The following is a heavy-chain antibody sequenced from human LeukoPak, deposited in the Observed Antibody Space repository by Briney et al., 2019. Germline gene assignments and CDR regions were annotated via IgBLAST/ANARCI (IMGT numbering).Heavy chain of an antibody. CDR3: ARGVYIAAAQYAY. J-gene: IGHJ4*02. CDR1: GGSISSYY. CDR2: IYYSGTT. Sequence: SETLSLTCTVSGGSISSYYWSWIRQPPGKGREWIGYIYYSGTTNYNPSLKSRVTISVDTSKNQFSLKLSSVTAADTAVYYCARGVYIAAAQYAYWGQGTLVTVSS. V-gene: IGHV4-59*01. D-gene: IGHD6-13*01.